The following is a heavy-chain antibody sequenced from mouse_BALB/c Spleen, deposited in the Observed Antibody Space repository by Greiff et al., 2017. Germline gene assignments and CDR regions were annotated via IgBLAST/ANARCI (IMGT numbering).Heavy chain of an antibody. CDR1: GYTFTDYE. Sequence: VQLQESGAELVRPGASVTLSCKASGYTFTDYEMHWVKQTPVHGLEWIGAIDPETGGTAYNQKFKGKATLTADKSSSTAYMELRSLTSEDSAVYYCTSTGTGPFDYWGQGTTLTVSS. CDR2: IDPETGGT. V-gene: IGHV1-15*01. J-gene: IGHJ2*01. CDR3: TSTGTGPFDY. D-gene: IGHD4-1*02.